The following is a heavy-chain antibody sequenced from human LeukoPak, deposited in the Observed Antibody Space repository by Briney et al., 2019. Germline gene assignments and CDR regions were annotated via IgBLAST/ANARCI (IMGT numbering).Heavy chain of an antibody. D-gene: IGHD6-19*01. CDR2: FDPEDGET. CDR1: GYTLTDLS. Sequence: ASVKVSCKVSGYTLTDLSMHWVRQAPGKGLEWMGGFDPEDGETIYAQKFQGRVTMTEDTSTDTAYMELSSLRSEDTAVYYCATGKGESSGWDWFDPWGQGTLVTVSS. V-gene: IGHV1-24*01. J-gene: IGHJ5*02. CDR3: ATGKGESSGWDWFDP.